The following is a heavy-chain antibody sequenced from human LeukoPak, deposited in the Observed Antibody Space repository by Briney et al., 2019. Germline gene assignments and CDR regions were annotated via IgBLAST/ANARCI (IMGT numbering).Heavy chain of an antibody. CDR3: ARELGYSGSYRDAFDI. D-gene: IGHD1-26*01. J-gene: IGHJ3*02. CDR2: IYTSGST. Sequence: SQTLSLTCTVSGGSISSGSYYWSWIRQPAGKGLEWIGRIYTSGSTNYNPSLKSRVTISVATSKNQFSLKLSSVTAADTAVYYCARELGYSGSYRDAFDIWGQGTMVTVSS. V-gene: IGHV4-61*02. CDR1: GGSISSGSYY.